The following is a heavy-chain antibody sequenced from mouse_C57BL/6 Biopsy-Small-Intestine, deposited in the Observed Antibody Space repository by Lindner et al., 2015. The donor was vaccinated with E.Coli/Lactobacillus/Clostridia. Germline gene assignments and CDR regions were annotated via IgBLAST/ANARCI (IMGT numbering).Heavy chain of an antibody. V-gene: IGHV9-3-1*01. J-gene: IGHJ4*01. CDR2: INTYSGNP. Sequence: VKVSCKASGYTFTRYAINWVRQAPGQGLEWMGLINTYSGNPTYAQGFTGRFVFSLDTSVSTAYLQISSLKAEDTAIYYCAREGDSSSWYPNWFDSWGQGSLVTVSS. CDR1: GYTFTRYA. CDR3: AREGDSSSWYPNWFDS. D-gene: IGHD3-3*01.